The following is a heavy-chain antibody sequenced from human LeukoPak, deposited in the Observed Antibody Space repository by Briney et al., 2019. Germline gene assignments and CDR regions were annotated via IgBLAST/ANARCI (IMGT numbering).Heavy chain of an antibody. CDR2: ISYDGSNK. Sequence: GGSLRLSCAASGFTFSRYAMYWVRQAPGKGLEWVAVISYDGSNKYYADSVKGRFTISRDNSKNTLHLQMNSLRAEDTAEYYCAREGFDWLLYSYYYYYGMDVWGQGTTVTVSS. J-gene: IGHJ6*02. CDR3: AREGFDWLLYSYYYYYGMDV. D-gene: IGHD3-9*01. V-gene: IGHV3-30-3*01. CDR1: GFTFSRYA.